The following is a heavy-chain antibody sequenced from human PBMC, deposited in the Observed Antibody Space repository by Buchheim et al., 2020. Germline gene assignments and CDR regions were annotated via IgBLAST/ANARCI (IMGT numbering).Heavy chain of an antibody. V-gene: IGHV3-49*04. J-gene: IGHJ4*02. CDR3: TRHADLTGWPFDI. CDR2: IRMKTNGGTT. Sequence: EVQVVESGGGLVQPGRSLRLSCTVSGFRFGDYTMSWVRQAPGRGLEWVGFIRMKTNGGTTEYAASVKGRFTISRDDSTSIAYLQMNSLKTEDTAVYYCTRHADLTGWPFDIWGQGAL. D-gene: IGHD3-9*01. CDR1: GFRFGDYT.